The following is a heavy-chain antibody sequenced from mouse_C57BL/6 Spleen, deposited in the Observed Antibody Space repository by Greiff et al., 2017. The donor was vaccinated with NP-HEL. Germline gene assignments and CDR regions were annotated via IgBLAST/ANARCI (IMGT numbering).Heavy chain of an antibody. J-gene: IGHJ4*01. V-gene: IGHV8-12*01. Sequence: QVQLQQSGPGILQSSQTLSLTCSFSGFSLSTSGMGVSWIRQPSGKGLEWLAHIYWDGDKRYNPSLKSRLTISKDTSRNQVFLKITSVDTADTATYYCARLLWDYDVPYAMDYWGQGTSVTVSS. CDR1: GFSLSTSGMG. CDR2: IYWDGDK. D-gene: IGHD2-1*01. CDR3: ARLLWDYDVPYAMDY.